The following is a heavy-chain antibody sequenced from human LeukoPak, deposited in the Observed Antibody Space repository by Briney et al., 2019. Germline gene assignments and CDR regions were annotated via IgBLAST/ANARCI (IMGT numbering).Heavy chain of an antibody. D-gene: IGHD5-12*01. CDR1: GGTFSSYA. J-gene: IGHJ5*02. CDR2: INPSGDNT. Sequence: ASVKVSCKASGGTFSSYAISWVRQAPGQGLEWMGIINPSGDNTWYAQKFQGRVTMTRDMATSTDYMEVSSLRSEDTAVYYCARDNSVGDSAWWFDPWGQGTLVAVSS. V-gene: IGHV1-46*01. CDR3: ARDNSVGDSAWWFDP.